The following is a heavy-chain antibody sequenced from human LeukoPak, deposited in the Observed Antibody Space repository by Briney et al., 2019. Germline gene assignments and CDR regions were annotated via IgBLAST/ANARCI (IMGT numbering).Heavy chain of an antibody. Sequence: GASVKVSCKASGYTFTSYGISWVRQAPGQGLEWVGWISAYNGNTNYAQKLQGRVTMTTETSTSAAYMELRSLRSDDTAVYYCARDVVIFGVVMLDYWGQGTLVTVSS. CDR2: ISAYNGNT. CDR3: ARDVVIFGVVMLDY. V-gene: IGHV1-18*01. D-gene: IGHD3-3*01. J-gene: IGHJ4*02. CDR1: GYTFTSYG.